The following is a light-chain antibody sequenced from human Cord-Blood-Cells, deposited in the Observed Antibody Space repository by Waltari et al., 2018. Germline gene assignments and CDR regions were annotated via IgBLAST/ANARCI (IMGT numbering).Light chain of an antibody. CDR3: KQGLQTPLT. CDR2: LGS. Sequence: DIEMTQSPLSLPVTPGEPATITCRSSQSLLHSNGYNYLNWYLQKPGQSPKLLIYLGSSLESGVPDRFSGSGSGTDFTLKISSVEAEDVGVYYCKQGLQTPLTFGQGTKVDIK. V-gene: IGKV2-28*01. CDR1: QSLLHSNGYNY. J-gene: IGKJ1*01.